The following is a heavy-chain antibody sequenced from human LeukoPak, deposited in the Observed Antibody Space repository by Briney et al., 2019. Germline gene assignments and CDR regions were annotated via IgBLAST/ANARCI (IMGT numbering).Heavy chain of an antibody. CDR2: ISSSSSYI. CDR3: ARGPTGWYFDL. V-gene: IGHV3-21*01. D-gene: IGHD3-9*01. Sequence: PGGSLRLSCAASGFTFSSYSMNWVRQAPGKGLEWVSSISSSSSYIYYADSVKGRFTISRDNAKNTLYLQMNSLRAEDTAVYYCARGPTGWYFDLWGRGTLVTVSS. CDR1: GFTFSSYS. J-gene: IGHJ2*01.